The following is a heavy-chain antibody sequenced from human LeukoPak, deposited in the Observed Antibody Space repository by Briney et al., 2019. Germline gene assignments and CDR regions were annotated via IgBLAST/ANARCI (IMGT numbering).Heavy chain of an antibody. Sequence: PGGSLRLSCAASGFIFSSYSMSWVRQAPGKGLEWVSLISGSGGSTYYADSVRGRFTISRDNSKNTLYLQINSLRAEDTAVYYCAKRGSSWYDGLAGDYFDYWGQGTLVTVSS. CDR1: GFIFSSYS. CDR2: ISGSGGST. J-gene: IGHJ4*02. V-gene: IGHV3-23*01. CDR3: AKRGSSWYDGLAGDYFDY. D-gene: IGHD6-13*01.